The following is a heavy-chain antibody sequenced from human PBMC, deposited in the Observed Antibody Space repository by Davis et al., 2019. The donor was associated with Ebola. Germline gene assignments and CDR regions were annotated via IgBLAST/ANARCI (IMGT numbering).Heavy chain of an antibody. V-gene: IGHV3-53*01. CDR3: ARYSPPHYDL. Sequence: GGSLRLSCAASGFTVSNNYMSWVRQAPGKGLEWVSVIYRDGDTHHADSVKGRFTISRDISKNTMYLQMSRLRAEDTAVYYCARYSPPHYDLWGRGTLVTVSS. D-gene: IGHD1-26*01. CDR2: IYRDGDT. J-gene: IGHJ2*01. CDR1: GFTVSNNY.